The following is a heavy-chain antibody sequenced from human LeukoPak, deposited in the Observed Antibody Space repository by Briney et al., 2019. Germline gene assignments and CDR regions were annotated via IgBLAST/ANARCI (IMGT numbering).Heavy chain of an antibody. CDR2: ISWNSGSI. V-gene: IGHV3-9*01. CDR3: AREIRGYSYFDY. D-gene: IGHD1-26*01. CDR1: GFTFDDYA. Sequence: SLRLSCAASGFTFDDYAMHWVRQAPGKGLEWVSGISWNSGSIGYADSVKGRFTISRDNAKNSLYLQMNSLRAEDTAVYYCAREIRGYSYFDYWGQGTLVTVSS. J-gene: IGHJ4*02.